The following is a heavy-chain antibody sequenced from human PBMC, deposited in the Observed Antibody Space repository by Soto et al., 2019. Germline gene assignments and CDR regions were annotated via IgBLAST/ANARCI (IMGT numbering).Heavy chain of an antibody. Sequence: EVQLVESGGGLVQPGGSLRLSCAVSGFTFSSYEMNWVRQAPGKGLEWVAYISSSATTIKYEDSVKGRVTISRDNAKNSLFLQMNSLRAEDTAVYYCARESSYYDDIWGSYRYYFDSWGQGTLVTVSS. CDR1: GFTFSSYE. D-gene: IGHD3-16*02. V-gene: IGHV3-48*03. CDR3: ARESSYYDDIWGSYRYYFDS. CDR2: ISSSATTI. J-gene: IGHJ4*02.